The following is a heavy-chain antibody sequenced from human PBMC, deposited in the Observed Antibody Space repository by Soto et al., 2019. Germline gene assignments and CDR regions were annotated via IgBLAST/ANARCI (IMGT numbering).Heavy chain of an antibody. D-gene: IGHD2-2*01. Sequence: QVHLQESGPGLVKPSETLSLTCTVSNASVNSGNYYWSWFRQSPGKGLEWIGYYYHGGKTDYNPSLKSRVTISVAASKNQFFLKLNSVTAADTAVYYCGGAYTSSYYPSIYYYGVDVCGQGTAVSVS. V-gene: IGHV4-61*01. CDR2: YYHGGKT. CDR1: NASVNSGNYY. J-gene: IGHJ6*02. CDR3: GGAYTSSYYPSIYYYGVDV.